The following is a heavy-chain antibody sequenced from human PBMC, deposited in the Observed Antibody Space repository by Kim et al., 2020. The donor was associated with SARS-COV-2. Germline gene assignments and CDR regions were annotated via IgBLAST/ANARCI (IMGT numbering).Heavy chain of an antibody. D-gene: IGHD3-3*01. CDR1: GGTFSSYA. J-gene: IGHJ5*02. CDR2: IIPIFGTA. Sequence: SVKVSCKASGGTFSSYAISWVRQAPGQGLEWMGGIIPIFGTANYAQKFQGRVTITADESTSTAYMELSSLRSEDTAVYYCARVHYDFWSGSDTRHWFDPWGQGTLVTVSS. CDR3: ARVHYDFWSGSDTRHWFDP. V-gene: IGHV1-69*13.